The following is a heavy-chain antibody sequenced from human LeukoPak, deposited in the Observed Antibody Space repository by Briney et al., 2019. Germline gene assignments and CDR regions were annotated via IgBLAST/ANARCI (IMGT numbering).Heavy chain of an antibody. CDR3: ARAGMRSRIAAAGYYFDY. V-gene: IGHV1-69*13. CDR2: IIPIFGTA. CDR1: GGTFSSYA. Sequence: GASVKVSCKAFGGTFSSYAISWVRQAPGQGLEWMGGIIPIFGTANYAQKFQGRVTITADESTSTAYMELSSLRSEDTAVYYCARAGMRSRIAAAGYYFDYWGQGTLVTVSS. D-gene: IGHD6-13*01. J-gene: IGHJ4*02.